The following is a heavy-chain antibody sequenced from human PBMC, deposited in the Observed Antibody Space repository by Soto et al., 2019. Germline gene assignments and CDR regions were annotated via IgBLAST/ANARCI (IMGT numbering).Heavy chain of an antibody. CDR1: GYTFTSYY. V-gene: IGHV1-46*01. CDR2: INPSGGST. CDR3: AKPREGTWPRKSRNDAFDI. J-gene: IGHJ3*02. Sequence: QVQLVQSGAEVKKPGASVKVSCKASGYTFTSYYMHWVRQAPGQGLEWMGIINPSGGSTSYAQKFEGRATMTRDTSTSTVYMELSSLRSEDTAVYYCAKPREGTWPRKSRNDAFDIWGQGTMVTVSS.